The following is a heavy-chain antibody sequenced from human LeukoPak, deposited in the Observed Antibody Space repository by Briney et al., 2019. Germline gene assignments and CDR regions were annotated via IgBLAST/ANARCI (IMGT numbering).Heavy chain of an antibody. Sequence: PSETLSLTCAVYGGSFSGYYWSWLRQPPGKGLEWIGEINHSGSTNYNPSPKSRVTISVDTSKNQFSLKLSSVTAADTAVYYCARDRYSSSWYAKGGYFQHWGQGTLVTVSS. J-gene: IGHJ1*01. V-gene: IGHV4-34*01. CDR1: GGSFSGYY. D-gene: IGHD6-13*01. CDR3: ARDRYSSSWYAKGGYFQH. CDR2: INHSGST.